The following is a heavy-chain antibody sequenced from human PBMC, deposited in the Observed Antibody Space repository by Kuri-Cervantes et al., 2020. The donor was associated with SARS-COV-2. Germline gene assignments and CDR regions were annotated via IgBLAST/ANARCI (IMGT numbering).Heavy chain of an antibody. D-gene: IGHD3-10*01. CDR3: ARVREGESITMVQGVIEYYYYYYMDV. J-gene: IGHJ6*03. CDR1: GFTFSSYA. V-gene: IGHV3-7*01. Sequence: GESLKISCAASGFTFSSYAMSWVRQAPGKGLEWVANIKQDGSEKYYVDSVKGRFTISRDNAKNSLYLQMNSLRAEDTAVYYCARVREGESITMVQGVIEYYYYYYMDVWGKGTTVTVSS. CDR2: IKQDGSEK.